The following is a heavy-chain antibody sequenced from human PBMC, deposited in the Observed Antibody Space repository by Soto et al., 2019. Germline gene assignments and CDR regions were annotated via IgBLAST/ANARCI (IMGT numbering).Heavy chain of an antibody. J-gene: IGHJ4*02. CDR3: ARHIPCGDYSV. Sequence: GESLKLSRLRFWFRFTSDGIRLVRQMPGKGLGWMGRIDPSDSYTNYGPSFQGHVTISADKSISTAYLQWSSLKASDTAMYYCARHIPCGDYSVWSQGTLVTV. CDR2: IDPSDSYT. CDR1: WFRFTSDG. V-gene: IGHV5-10-1*01. D-gene: IGHD4-17*01.